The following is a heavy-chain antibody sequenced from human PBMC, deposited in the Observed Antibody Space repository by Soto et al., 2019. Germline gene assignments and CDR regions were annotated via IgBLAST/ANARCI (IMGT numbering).Heavy chain of an antibody. D-gene: IGHD6-13*01. CDR3: ARRGYSSSLYYYYFYGMDV. CDR1: GYTFTSYD. V-gene: IGHV1-8*01. J-gene: IGHJ6*02. Sequence: QVQLVQSGAEVKKPGASVKVSCKASGYTFTSYDINWVRQATGQGLEWMGWMNPNSGNTGYAQKFQRRVPVTMNSAISTAYMELSSLRSEDTAVYYCARRGYSSSLYYYYFYGMDVWGQGTTVTVSS. CDR2: MNPNSGNT.